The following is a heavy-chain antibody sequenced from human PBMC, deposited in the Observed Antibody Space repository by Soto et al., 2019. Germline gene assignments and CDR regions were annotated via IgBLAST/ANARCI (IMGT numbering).Heavy chain of an antibody. Sequence: EVKLVESGGGLVRPGGSLRLSCAASGLTISNAWMSWVRQAPGKGLQWVGRIKSKTDVGTTHYAAPVKGRFTISRDDSKNTLYLQMNSLKAEDTAVYYCTTSGTRYELWRGYYDKWGQGILVTVSA. J-gene: IGHJ4*02. V-gene: IGHV3-15*01. CDR1: GLTISNAW. CDR3: TTSGTRYELWRGYYDK. D-gene: IGHD3-3*01. CDR2: IKSKTDVGTT.